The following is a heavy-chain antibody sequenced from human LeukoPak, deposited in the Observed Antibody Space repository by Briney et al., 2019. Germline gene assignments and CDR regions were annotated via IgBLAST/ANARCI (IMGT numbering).Heavy chain of an antibody. J-gene: IGHJ6*02. CDR3: ARVRLLSPFYYYGMDV. CDR2: IYYSGST. Sequence: PETLSLTCTVSGGSISSYYWSWIRQPPGEGLEWIGYIYYSGSTNYNPSLKSRVTISVDTSKNQFSLKLSSVTAADTAVYYCARVRLLSPFYYYGMDVWGQGTTVTVSS. V-gene: IGHV4-59*01. D-gene: IGHD2-21*02. CDR1: GGSISSYY.